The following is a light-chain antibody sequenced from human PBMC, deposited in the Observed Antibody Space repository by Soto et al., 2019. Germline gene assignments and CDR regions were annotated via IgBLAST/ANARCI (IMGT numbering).Light chain of an antibody. CDR1: QSISDN. CDR3: HQYNNWPPYT. Sequence: EMVMTQSPATLSVSPGERATLSCRASQSISDNLAWYQQRPGQSPRLLIYAASSRATGIPARFSGSGSGTEFSLTITSLQSEDFAAYYCHQYNNWPPYTFGQGTKLEIK. J-gene: IGKJ2*01. V-gene: IGKV3-15*01. CDR2: AAS.